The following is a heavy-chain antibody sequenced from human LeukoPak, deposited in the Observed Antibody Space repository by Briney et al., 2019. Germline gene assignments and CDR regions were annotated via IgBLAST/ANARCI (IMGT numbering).Heavy chain of an antibody. Sequence: SSETLSLTCTVSGGSISSSSYYWGWIRQPPGKGLEWIGSIYYSGTTYYNPSLKSRVTISVDTSKNQFSLKLSSVTAADTAVYYCARDFSDGYGDYVSAFDIWGQGTMVTVSS. D-gene: IGHD4-17*01. J-gene: IGHJ3*02. CDR3: ARDFSDGYGDYVSAFDI. CDR2: IYYSGTT. V-gene: IGHV4-39*07. CDR1: GGSISSSSYY.